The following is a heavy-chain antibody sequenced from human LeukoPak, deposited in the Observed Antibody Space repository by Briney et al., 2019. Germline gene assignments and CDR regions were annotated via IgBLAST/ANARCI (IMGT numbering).Heavy chain of an antibody. D-gene: IGHD6-13*01. CDR2: IYYSGST. J-gene: IGHJ3*02. CDR3: ARTGIAAAGKSKDAFDI. CDR1: GGSINSYY. Sequence: SETLSLTCTVSGGSINSYYWSWIRQPPGKGLEWSGYIYYSGSTYYNPSLKSRVTISVDTSKSQYSLKLSSVTPADSAVYYCARTGIAAAGKSKDAFDIWGQGTMVTVSS. V-gene: IGHV4-59*01.